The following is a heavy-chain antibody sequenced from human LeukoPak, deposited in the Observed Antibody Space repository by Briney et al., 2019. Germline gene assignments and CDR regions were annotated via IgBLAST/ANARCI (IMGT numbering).Heavy chain of an antibody. CDR1: GFTFSSYS. Sequence: GGSLRLSCAASGFTFSSYSMNWVRQAPGKGLEWVSSISSSSSYIYYADSVKGRFTISRDNAKNSLYLQMNSLRAEDTAVYYCARESIEMATIKYDYWGQGTLVTVSP. CDR2: ISSSSSYI. J-gene: IGHJ4*02. CDR3: ARESIEMATIKYDY. V-gene: IGHV3-21*01. D-gene: IGHD5-24*01.